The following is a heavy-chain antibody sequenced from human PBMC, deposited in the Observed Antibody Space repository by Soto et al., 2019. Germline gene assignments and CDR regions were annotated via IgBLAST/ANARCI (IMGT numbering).Heavy chain of an antibody. V-gene: IGHV3-74*01. J-gene: IGHJ4*02. CDR2: INSDGSST. D-gene: IGHD7-27*01. CDR3: ASSLLTPFDY. Sequence: PGGSLILSCAASGFTFSSYWMHWVRQAPGKGLVWVSRINSDGSSTFCADSVKGRFTISRDNAKNTLYLQMNSLRAEDTAVYYCASSLLTPFDYWGQGTLVTVSS. CDR1: GFTFSSYW.